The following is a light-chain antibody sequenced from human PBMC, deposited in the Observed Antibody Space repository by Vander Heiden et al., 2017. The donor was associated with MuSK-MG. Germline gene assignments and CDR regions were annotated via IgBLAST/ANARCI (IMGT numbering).Light chain of an antibody. CDR2: GAS. CDR3: QQYNYWPPLT. CDR1: QSVGSN. J-gene: IGKJ4*01. V-gene: IGKV3-15*01. Sequence: EIVMTQSPATLSVSPGERATLSCGASQSVGSNLAWYQQKPGQAPRLLISGASTRATGIPARFSGSGSGTEFTLTISSLQSEDFAVYYCQQYNYWPPLTFGAGTKVEIK.